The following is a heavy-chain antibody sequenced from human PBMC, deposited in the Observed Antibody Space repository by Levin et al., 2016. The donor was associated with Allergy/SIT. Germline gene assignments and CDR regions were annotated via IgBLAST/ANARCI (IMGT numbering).Heavy chain of an antibody. J-gene: IGHJ6*02. V-gene: IGHV4-59*02. CDR2: IYYSGST. Sequence: SETLSLTCTVSGGSVSSYYWSWIRQPPGKGLEWIGYIYYSGSTNYNPSLKSRVTISVDTSKNQFSLKLSSVTAADTAVYYCARGPGEEYGMDVWGQGTTVTVSS. D-gene: IGHD1-14*01. CDR1: GGSVSSYY. CDR3: ARGPGEEYGMDV.